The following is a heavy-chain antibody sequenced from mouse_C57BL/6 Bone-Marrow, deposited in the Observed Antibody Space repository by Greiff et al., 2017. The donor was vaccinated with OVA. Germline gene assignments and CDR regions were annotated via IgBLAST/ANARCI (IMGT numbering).Heavy chain of an antibody. V-gene: IGHV1-4*01. CDR3: ARYRYYYDGWYFDV. CDR2: INPSSGYT. CDR1: GYTFTSYT. J-gene: IGHJ1*03. D-gene: IGHD2-4*01. Sequence: VKLQESGAELARPGASVKMSCKASGYTFTSYTMHWVKQRPGQGLEWIGYINPSSGYTKYNQKFKDKATLTADKSSSTAYMQLSSLTSEDAAVYCYARYRYYYDGWYFDVWGTGTTVTVSS.